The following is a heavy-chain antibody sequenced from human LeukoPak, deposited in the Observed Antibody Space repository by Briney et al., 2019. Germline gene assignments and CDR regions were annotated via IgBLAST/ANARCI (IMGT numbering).Heavy chain of an antibody. J-gene: IGHJ4*02. CDR3: ARGIWVAF. CDR1: GFIFSSYN. Sequence: GGSLRLSCTASGFIFSSYNINWVRQAPGKGLEWVSSISSSSSYIYYADSVRGRFTISRDNAKNSLFLQMNSLRVEDTAVYYCARGIWVAFRGQGALVTVSS. D-gene: IGHD2-15*01. V-gene: IGHV3-21*01. CDR2: ISSSSSYI.